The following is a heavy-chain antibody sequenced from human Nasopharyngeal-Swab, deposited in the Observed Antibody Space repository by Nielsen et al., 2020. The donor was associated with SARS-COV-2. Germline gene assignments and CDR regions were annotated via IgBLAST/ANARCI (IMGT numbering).Heavy chain of an antibody. CDR2: ISSSSSTS. V-gene: IGHV3-48*02. Sequence: GGSLRLSFPASEFTMSPNGMHWVRQAPGEGLDWVAYISSSSSTSYYADSVKGRFTISRDNPKNSLYLQMNSLRDEDTALYYCARDVAIVGATLENWGQGTLVTVSS. CDR1: EFTMSPNG. J-gene: IGHJ4*02. D-gene: IGHD1-26*01. CDR3: ARDVAIVGATLEN.